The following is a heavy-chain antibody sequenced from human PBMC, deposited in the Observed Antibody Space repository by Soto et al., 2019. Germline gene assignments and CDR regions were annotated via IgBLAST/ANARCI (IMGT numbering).Heavy chain of an antibody. Sequence: QVQLQESGPGLVKPSQTLSLACAVSGDSIGSGDHYWSWIRQPPGKGLEWIGYSHDNRITYYNSCVSVQVSISIYPSNIQFTAHLHSVTAAAEDASYCYSAVIGSSHGSFDILGQGTLVTVSS. V-gene: IGHV4-30-4*01. CDR1: GDSIGSGDHY. CDR2: SHDNRIT. J-gene: IGHJ3*02. CDR3: YSAVIGSSHGSFDI. D-gene: IGHD2-15*01.